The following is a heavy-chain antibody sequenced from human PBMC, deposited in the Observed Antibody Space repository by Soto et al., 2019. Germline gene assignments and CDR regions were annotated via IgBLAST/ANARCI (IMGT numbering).Heavy chain of an antibody. CDR1: GFTFDDYA. Sequence: SLRLSCAASGFTFDDYAMHWVRQAPGKGLEWVSGISWNSGSIGYADSVKGRFTISRDNAKNSLYLQMNSLRAEDTALYYCAKERDDYYDSSGSFDYWGQGTTVTVSS. D-gene: IGHD3-22*01. CDR2: ISWNSGSI. CDR3: AKERDDYYDSSGSFDY. J-gene: IGHJ4*03. V-gene: IGHV3-9*01.